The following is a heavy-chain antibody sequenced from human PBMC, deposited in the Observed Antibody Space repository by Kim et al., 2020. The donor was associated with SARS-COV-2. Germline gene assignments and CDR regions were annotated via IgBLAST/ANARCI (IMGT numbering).Heavy chain of an antibody. Sequence: GGSLRLSCAASGFTFSSYSMNWVRQAPGKGLEWVSSISSSSSYIYYSDSVKGRFTISRDNAKNSLYLQMNSLRAEDTAVYYCARDKEWELPGTFSYWGQGTLVTVSS. CDR2: ISSSSSYI. CDR3: ARDKEWELPGTFSY. D-gene: IGHD1-26*01. CDR1: GFTFSSYS. J-gene: IGHJ4*02. V-gene: IGHV3-21*01.